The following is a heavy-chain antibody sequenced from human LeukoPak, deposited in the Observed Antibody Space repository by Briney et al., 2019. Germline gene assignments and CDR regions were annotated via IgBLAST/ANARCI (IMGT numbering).Heavy chain of an antibody. Sequence: SETLSLTCTVSGGSIGGSNSHWGWIRQPPGKGLEWIGGIFYRGSTYYNPSLKSRVTMSVDTSKNQFSLRVTPVTAAHTATYYCARRGITYSSSFFAYWGQGTLVTVSS. CDR1: GGSIGGSNSH. D-gene: IGHD2-2*01. CDR2: IFYRGST. CDR3: ARRGITYSSSFFAY. V-gene: IGHV4-39*01. J-gene: IGHJ4*02.